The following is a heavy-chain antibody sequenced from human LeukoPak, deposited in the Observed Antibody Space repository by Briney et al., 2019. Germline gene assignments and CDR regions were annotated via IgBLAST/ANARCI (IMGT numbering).Heavy chain of an antibody. J-gene: IGHJ6*03. CDR3: ASWGCCSSTSCQKYYYYYYYMDV. CDR2: IIPIFGTA. D-gene: IGHD2-2*01. CDR1: GGTFSSYA. Sequence: GASVKVSCKASGGTFSSYAISWVRQAPGQGLEWMGGIIPIFGTANYAQKFQGRVTITTDESTSTAYMELSSLRSEDTAVYYCASWGCCSSTSCQKYYYYYYYMDVWGKGTTVTVSS. V-gene: IGHV1-69*05.